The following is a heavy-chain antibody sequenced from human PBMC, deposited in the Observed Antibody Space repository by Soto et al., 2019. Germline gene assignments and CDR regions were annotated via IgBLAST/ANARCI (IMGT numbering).Heavy chain of an antibody. CDR1: GFTFSSYA. D-gene: IGHD2-8*01. V-gene: IGHV3-23*01. J-gene: IGHJ6*02. Sequence: GGSLRLSCAASGFTFSSYAMSWVRQAPGKGLEWVSAISGSGGSTYYADSVKGRFTISRDNSKNTLYLQMNSLRAEDTAVYYCAKANYYRGYCTNGVCYPKVKSVTPYYYYYGMDVWGQGTTVTVSS. CDR2: ISGSGGST. CDR3: AKANYYRGYCTNGVCYPKVKSVTPYYYYYGMDV.